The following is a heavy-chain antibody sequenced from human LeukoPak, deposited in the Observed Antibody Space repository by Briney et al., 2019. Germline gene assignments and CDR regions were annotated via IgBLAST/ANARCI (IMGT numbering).Heavy chain of an antibody. Sequence: SQTLSLTCAISGESVSSNNAAWNWIRQSPSRGLEWLGRTYYRSKWYNDYAGSVKSRININADTSKNQISLQLNSVTPEDTAVYYCARGTPNTGYFDFWGQGTLLTVSS. CDR2: TYYRSKWYN. V-gene: IGHV6-1*01. J-gene: IGHJ4*02. CDR1: GESVSSNNAA. CDR3: ARGTPNTGYFDF. D-gene: IGHD1-14*01.